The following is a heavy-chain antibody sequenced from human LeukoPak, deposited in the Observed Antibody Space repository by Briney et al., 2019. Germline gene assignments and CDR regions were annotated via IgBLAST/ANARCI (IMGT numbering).Heavy chain of an antibody. V-gene: IGHV4-59*08. Sequence: PSETLSLTCTVSGGSIRSYFWSWIRQPPGKGLEWIGYIYYSGSTNYNPSLKSRVTISIDTSKNQFSLKLSSVTAADTAVYYCARRGTASSGSYYFDHWGQGTLVTVSS. J-gene: IGHJ4*02. CDR3: ARRGTASSGSYYFDH. CDR1: GGSIRSYF. D-gene: IGHD6-19*01. CDR2: IYYSGST.